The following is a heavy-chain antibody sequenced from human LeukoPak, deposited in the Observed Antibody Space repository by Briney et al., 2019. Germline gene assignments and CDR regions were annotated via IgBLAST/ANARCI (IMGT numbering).Heavy chain of an antibody. CDR2: IRRRAYGGAA. Sequence: PGGSLRLSCTTSGFALDDFAMSWVRQPAGKGLEWVGFIRRRAYGGAAEYAASVKGRFIISRGDSKGIAYLQMNSLKTEDTAVYYCSRNGLVDFDYWGQGSRVIVSP. J-gene: IGHJ4*02. CDR1: GFALDDFA. CDR3: SRNGLVDFDY. V-gene: IGHV3-49*04.